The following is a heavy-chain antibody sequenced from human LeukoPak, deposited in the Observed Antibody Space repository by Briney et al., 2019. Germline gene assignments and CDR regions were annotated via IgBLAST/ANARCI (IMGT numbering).Heavy chain of an antibody. D-gene: IGHD3-10*01. V-gene: IGHV1-2*04. Sequence: ASVKVSCKASGYTFTGYYMHWVRQAPGQGLEWMGWINPNSGGTNYAQKFQGWVTMTRDTSISTAYMELSRLRSDDTAVYYCARGGRSSGSYTYYYYYGMDVWGQGTTVTVSS. CDR2: INPNSGGT. CDR1: GYTFTGYY. J-gene: IGHJ6*02. CDR3: ARGGRSSGSYTYYYYYGMDV.